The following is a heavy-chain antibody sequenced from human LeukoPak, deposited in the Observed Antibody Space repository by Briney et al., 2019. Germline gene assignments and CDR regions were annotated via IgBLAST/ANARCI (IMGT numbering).Heavy chain of an antibody. J-gene: IGHJ6*03. CDR2: IGASGDST. CDR1: GFTFSSYA. V-gene: IGHV3-23*01. D-gene: IGHD1-26*01. Sequence: GGSLRLSCAASGFTFSSYAMSWVRQAPGKGLEWVSGIGASGDSTYYADSVKGRFTISRDNAKNSLYLQMNSLTAEDTAVYYCARDPYSGAYGDTYYYFMDVWGKGTTVTISS. CDR3: ARDPYSGAYGDTYYYFMDV.